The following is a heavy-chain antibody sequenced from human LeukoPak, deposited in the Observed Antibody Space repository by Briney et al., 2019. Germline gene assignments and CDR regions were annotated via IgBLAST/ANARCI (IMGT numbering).Heavy chain of an antibody. CDR2: IKQDGSEK. D-gene: IGHD3-16*02. V-gene: IGHV3-7*03. J-gene: IGHJ4*02. Sequence: GGSLRLSCAASGFTFSSYWMSWVRQAPGKGLEWVANIKQDGSEKYYVDPVKGRFTISRDNAKNSLYLQMNSLRAEDTAVYYCARGDDYDYVWGSYLYDYWGQGTLVTVSS. CDR3: ARGDDYDYVWGSYLYDY. CDR1: GFTFSSYW.